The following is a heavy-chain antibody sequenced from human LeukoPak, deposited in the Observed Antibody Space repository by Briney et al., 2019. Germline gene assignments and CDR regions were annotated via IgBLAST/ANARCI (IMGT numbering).Heavy chain of an antibody. CDR3: ARGSWWELLQAFDY. CDR1: GYTFTSYD. CDR2: MNPNSGNT. V-gene: IGHV1-8*01. Sequence: ASVKVSCKASGYTFTSYDINWVRQATGQGLEWMGWMNPNSGNTGYAQKFQGRVTMTRNTSISTAYMELSSLRSEDTAVYCCARGSWWELLQAFDYWGQGTLVTVSS. J-gene: IGHJ4*02. D-gene: IGHD1-26*01.